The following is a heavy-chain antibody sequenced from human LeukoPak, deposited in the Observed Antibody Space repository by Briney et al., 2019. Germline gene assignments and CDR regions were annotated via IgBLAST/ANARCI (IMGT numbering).Heavy chain of an antibody. CDR1: GFTFSSYA. CDR3: AKDMVVPAAPTGVDY. D-gene: IGHD2-2*01. J-gene: IGHJ4*02. V-gene: IGHV3-23*01. CDR2: ISGSGGST. Sequence: GGSLRLSCAASGFTFSSYAMSWVRQAPGKGLEWVSAISGSGGSTYYADSVKGRFTISRDNSKNTMYLQMNSLRAEDTAVYYCAKDMVVPAAPTGVDYWGQGTLVTVSS.